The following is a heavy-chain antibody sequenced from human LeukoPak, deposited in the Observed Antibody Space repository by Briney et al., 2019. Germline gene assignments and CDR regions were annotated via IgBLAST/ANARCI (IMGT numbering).Heavy chain of an antibody. CDR2: INPSGGST. CDR1: GYTFTSYY. V-gene: IGHV1-46*01. Sequence: ASVKVSCKASGYTFTSYYMHWVRQAPGLGLEWMGIINPSGGSTSYAQKFQGRVTMTRDASTSTVYMELSSLRSEDTAVYYCARDCSGRDSSGYQDGFDYWGQGTLVTVSS. CDR3: ARDCSGRDSSGYQDGFDY. J-gene: IGHJ4*02. D-gene: IGHD3-22*01.